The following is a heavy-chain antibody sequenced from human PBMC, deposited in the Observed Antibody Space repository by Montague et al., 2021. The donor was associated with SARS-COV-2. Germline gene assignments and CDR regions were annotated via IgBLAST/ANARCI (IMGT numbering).Heavy chain of an antibody. CDR2: ISSSGSYT. CDR1: GFTFSDYY. D-gene: IGHD3-10*01. Sequence: SLRLSCAASGFTFSDYYMSWIRQAPGKGLEWVSYISSSGSYTNYADSVKGRFTISRDNAKNSLYLQMNSLRAEDTAVYYCAKSSLLWFGRPFDFWGQGTLVTVSS. J-gene: IGHJ4*02. CDR3: AKSSLLWFGRPFDF. V-gene: IGHV3-11*03.